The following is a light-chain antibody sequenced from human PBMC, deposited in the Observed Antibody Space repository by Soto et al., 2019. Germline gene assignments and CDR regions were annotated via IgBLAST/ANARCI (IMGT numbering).Light chain of an antibody. CDR1: QGISSY. Sequence: DIQLTQSPSFLSASVGDRVTITCRASQGISSYLAWYQQKPGKAPKLLIYAASTLQSGVPSRFSGSGSATEFTLTISSLQPEDFATYYCQQLNSYPLTFGQGTKVEIK. CDR3: QQLNSYPLT. J-gene: IGKJ1*01. CDR2: AAS. V-gene: IGKV1-9*01.